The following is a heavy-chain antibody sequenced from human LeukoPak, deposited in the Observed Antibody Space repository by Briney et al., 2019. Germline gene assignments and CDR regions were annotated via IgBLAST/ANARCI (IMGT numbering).Heavy chain of an antibody. V-gene: IGHV3-30*03. CDR1: GFTFSIYG. CDR3: ARAGDRSGYYWGVFDY. Sequence: PGGSLRLSCAASGFTFSIYGMHWVRQAPGKGLEWVAVISYDGSNKYYADSVKGRFTISRDNSKNTLYLQMNSLRAEDTAVYSCARAGDRSGYYWGVFDYWGQGTLVTVSS. CDR2: ISYDGSNK. D-gene: IGHD3-22*01. J-gene: IGHJ4*02.